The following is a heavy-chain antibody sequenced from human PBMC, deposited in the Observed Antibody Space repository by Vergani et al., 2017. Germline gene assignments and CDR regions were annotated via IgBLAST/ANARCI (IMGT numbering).Heavy chain of an antibody. CDR1: GFTFSSYS. Sequence: EVQLVESGGGLVKPGGSLRLSCAASGFTFSSYSMNWVRQAPGKGLEWVSSISSSSSYIYYADSVKGRFTISRDNAKNSLYLQMNRLRAEDTAVYYCARVRFLKRGDYXMDVWGKGTTVTVSS. J-gene: IGHJ6*03. CDR2: ISSSSSYI. CDR3: ARVRFLKRGDYXMDV. D-gene: IGHD3-3*01. V-gene: IGHV3-21*01.